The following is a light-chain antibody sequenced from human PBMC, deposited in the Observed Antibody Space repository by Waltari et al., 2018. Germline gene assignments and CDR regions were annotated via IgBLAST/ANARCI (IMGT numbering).Light chain of an antibody. J-gene: IGLJ2*01. CDR1: SLRRFY. V-gene: IGLV3-19*01. Sequence: SSELTQDPAVSVALGQTVRITCQGDSLRRFYASWYQQRPGHAPIRVLYGQNNRPSGIPDRFSGSTSGNTASLTITRAQAEDEGDYFCHSRDTTSTRLFGGGTRVTV. CDR3: HSRDTTSTRL. CDR2: GQN.